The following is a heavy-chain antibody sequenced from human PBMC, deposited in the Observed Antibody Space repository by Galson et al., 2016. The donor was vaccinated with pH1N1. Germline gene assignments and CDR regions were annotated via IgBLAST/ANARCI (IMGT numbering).Heavy chain of an antibody. V-gene: IGHV3-9*01. CDR2: ISWNSGSI. J-gene: IGHJ4*02. Sequence: SLRLSCAASGLTFDDYAMHWVRQAPGKGLEWVSGISWNSGSIGYADSVKGRFTISRDNAKNSLYLQMNSLRAEDTALYYCAKDTGFSHNYFDYWGQGTLVTVSS. CDR3: AKDTGFSHNYFDY. CDR1: GLTFDDYA.